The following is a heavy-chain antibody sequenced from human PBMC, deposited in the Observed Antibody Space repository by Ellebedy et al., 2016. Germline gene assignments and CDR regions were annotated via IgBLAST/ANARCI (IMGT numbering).Heavy chain of an antibody. CDR2: INSRDTI. J-gene: IGHJ4*02. D-gene: IGHD3-10*01. CDR1: GLTLSTDY. Sequence: GGSLRLXCVASGLTLSTDYMNWVRQAPGKGPEWLSYINSRDTIFYADSVKGRFTISRDNAKNTLYLQMTSLRVEDTAVYYCLVGSVPGSPWKGYWGQGTLVSVSS. V-gene: IGHV3-69-1*01. CDR3: LVGSVPGSPWKGY.